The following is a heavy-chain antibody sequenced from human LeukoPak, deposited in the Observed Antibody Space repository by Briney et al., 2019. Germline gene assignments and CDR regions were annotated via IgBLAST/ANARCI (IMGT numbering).Heavy chain of an antibody. Sequence: SETLSLTCTVSGGSVSSGSYYWSWIRQPPGKGLEWIGYIYYSGSTNYNPSLKSRVTISVDTSKNQFSLKLSSVIAADTAVYYCASRDTATGLDWGQGTLVTVSS. CDR3: ASRDTATGLD. J-gene: IGHJ4*02. CDR2: IYYSGST. CDR1: GGSVSSGSYY. V-gene: IGHV4-61*01. D-gene: IGHD5-18*01.